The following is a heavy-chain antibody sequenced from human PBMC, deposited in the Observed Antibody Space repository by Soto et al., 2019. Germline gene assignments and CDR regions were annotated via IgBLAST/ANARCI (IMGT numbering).Heavy chain of an antibody. V-gene: IGHV3-7*01. CDR2: IKEDGSVT. Sequence: QAGGSLRLSCATSDFTISPYWMTWVRQTPGQGLEFVANIKEDGSVTNYVDSVKGRFTISRDNAKNSLYLQMNSLRAEDTAVYYCGTDQWGGAFDLWGRGTTVTVSS. CDR1: DFTISPYW. D-gene: IGHD3-10*01. CDR3: GTDQWGGAFDL. J-gene: IGHJ3*01.